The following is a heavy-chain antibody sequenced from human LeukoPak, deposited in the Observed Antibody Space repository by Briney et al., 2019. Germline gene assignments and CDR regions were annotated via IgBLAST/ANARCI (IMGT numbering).Heavy chain of an antibody. CDR3: ASSIAAFFDY. J-gene: IGHJ4*02. D-gene: IGHD6-6*01. V-gene: IGHV4-61*02. CDR1: GGSISSGSYY. Sequence: PSETLSLTCTDSGGSISSGSYYWSWIRQPAGKGLEWIGRIYTSGSTNYNPSLKSRVTISVDTSKNQFSLKLSSVTAADTAVYYCASSIAAFFDYWGQGTLVTVSS. CDR2: IYTSGST.